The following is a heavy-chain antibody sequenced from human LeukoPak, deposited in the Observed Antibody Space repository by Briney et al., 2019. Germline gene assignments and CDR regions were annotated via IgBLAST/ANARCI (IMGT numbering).Heavy chain of an antibody. CDR3: ARVWWELRSFDY. CDR1: GYTFTGYY. J-gene: IGHJ4*02. CDR2: INPNSGGT. V-gene: IGHV1-2*06. D-gene: IGHD1-26*01. Sequence: ASVKVSCKASGYTFTGYYMHWVRQAPGQGLEWMGRINPNSGGTNYAQKFQGRVTMTRDTSISTAYMELSRLRSDDTAVYYCARVWWELRSFDYWGQGTLVTVSS.